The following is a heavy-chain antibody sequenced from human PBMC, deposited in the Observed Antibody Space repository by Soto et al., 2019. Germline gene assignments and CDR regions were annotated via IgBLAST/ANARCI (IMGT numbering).Heavy chain of an antibody. CDR2: ISGSGGST. V-gene: IGHV3-23*01. J-gene: IGHJ5*02. Sequence: EVQLLESGGGLVQPGGSLRLSCAASGFTFSSYAMSWVRQAPGKGLEWVSAISGSGGSTYYADSVKGRFTISRDNSKNTLYLQMNSLRAEDTAVYYCAKDRHCSSTSCDPVNWFDPWGQGTLVTVSS. D-gene: IGHD2-2*01. CDR1: GFTFSSYA. CDR3: AKDRHCSSTSCDPVNWFDP.